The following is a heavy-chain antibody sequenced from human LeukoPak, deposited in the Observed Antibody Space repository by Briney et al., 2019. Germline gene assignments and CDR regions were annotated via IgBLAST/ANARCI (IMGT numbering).Heavy chain of an antibody. V-gene: IGHV3-7*01. CDR1: GLAFTSYC. Sequence: GGSLRLSCAASGLAFTSYCIGWVRQAPGKGRGWVANIKQDGSEKYYVDSVKGRFTISRDNAKNSLYLQMNSLRAEDTAVYYCAKEANIAAAGTNYFDYWGQGTLVTVSS. J-gene: IGHJ4*02. CDR3: AKEANIAAAGTNYFDY. D-gene: IGHD6-13*01. CDR2: IKQDGSEK.